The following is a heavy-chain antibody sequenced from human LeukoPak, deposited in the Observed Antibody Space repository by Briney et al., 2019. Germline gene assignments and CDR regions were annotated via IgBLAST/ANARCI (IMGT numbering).Heavy chain of an antibody. CDR1: GFTFSNYW. CDR3: ARVGNDSSGYPFDYFDY. J-gene: IGHJ4*02. CDR2: IKQDGSEK. D-gene: IGHD3-22*01. V-gene: IGHV3-7*01. Sequence: GGSLRLSCAASGFTFSNYWMGWVRQAPGKGLEWVANIKQDGSEKYYVDSVKGRFTISRDNAKNSLYLQMNSLRAEDTAVCYCARVGNDSSGYPFDYFDYWGQGTLVTVSS.